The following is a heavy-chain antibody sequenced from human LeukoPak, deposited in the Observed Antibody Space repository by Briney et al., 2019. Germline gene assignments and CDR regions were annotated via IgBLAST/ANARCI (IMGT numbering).Heavy chain of an antibody. Sequence: GRSLRLSCAVSGFTFDDYAMHWVRQAPGKGLEWVSGISWNSGSIGYADSVKGRFTISRDNAKNSLYLQMNSLRAEDMALYYCAKSRYYEGSWFDPWGQGTLVTVSS. CDR2: ISWNSGSI. D-gene: IGHD3-22*01. CDR1: GFTFDDYA. V-gene: IGHV3-9*03. J-gene: IGHJ5*02. CDR3: AKSRYYEGSWFDP.